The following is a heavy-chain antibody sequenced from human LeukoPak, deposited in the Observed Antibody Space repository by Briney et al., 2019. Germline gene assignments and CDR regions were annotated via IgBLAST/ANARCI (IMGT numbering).Heavy chain of an antibody. CDR2: IYYSGST. D-gene: IGHD3-10*01. V-gene: IGHV4-59*08. Sequence: SETLSLTCTVSRGSISGYYWSWIRQPPGKGPERIGYIYYSGSTNYNPSLKSRVTISKDTSKNQFSLNLGSVTAEDTAVYYCARHSQHSGDRGAARKFDYWGQGILVIVSS. CDR1: RGSISGYY. CDR3: ARHSQHSGDRGAARKFDY. J-gene: IGHJ4*02.